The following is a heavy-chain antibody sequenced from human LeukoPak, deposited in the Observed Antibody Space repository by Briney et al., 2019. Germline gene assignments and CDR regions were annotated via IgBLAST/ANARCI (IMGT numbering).Heavy chain of an antibody. CDR2: INHSRST. J-gene: IGHJ4*02. CDR1: AESFSGYY. Sequence: SETLPLTCSVYAESFSGYYWSCILQPPGKERQGIGAINHSRSTNFNHSLKSRVTISVDTSKNQFSLKLSSVTAADTAVYYCARGTWIQLPLDYWGQGTLVTVSS. D-gene: IGHD5-18*01. V-gene: IGHV4-34*01. CDR3: ARGTWIQLPLDY.